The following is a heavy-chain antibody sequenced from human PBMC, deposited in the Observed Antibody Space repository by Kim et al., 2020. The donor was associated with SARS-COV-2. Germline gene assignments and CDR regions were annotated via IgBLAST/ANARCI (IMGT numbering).Heavy chain of an antibody. Sequence: GGSLRLSCAASGFTFSSYWMSWVRQAPGKGLEWVANIKQDGSEKYYVDSVKGRFTISRDNAKNSLYLQMNSLRAEDTAVYYCARDANYYGSGSLIWGDYYGMDVWGQGTTVTVSS. V-gene: IGHV3-7*01. J-gene: IGHJ6*02. CDR3: ARDANYYGSGSLIWGDYYGMDV. CDR1: GFTFSSYW. D-gene: IGHD3-10*01. CDR2: IKQDGSEK.